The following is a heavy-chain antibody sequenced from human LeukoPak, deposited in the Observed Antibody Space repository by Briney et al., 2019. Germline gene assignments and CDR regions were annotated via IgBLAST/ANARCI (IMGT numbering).Heavy chain of an antibody. V-gene: IGHV3-23*01. CDR2: ISGSGGST. D-gene: IGHD6-13*01. J-gene: IGHJ5*02. Sequence: PGGSLRLSCAASGFTFSSYAMSWVRQAPGKGLEWVSAISGSGGSTYYADSVKGRFTISRDNSKNTLYLQMNSLRAEDTAVYYCARGRPTTSIAAAGVNWFDPWGQGTLVTVSS. CDR3: ARGRPTTSIAAAGVNWFDP. CDR1: GFTFSSYA.